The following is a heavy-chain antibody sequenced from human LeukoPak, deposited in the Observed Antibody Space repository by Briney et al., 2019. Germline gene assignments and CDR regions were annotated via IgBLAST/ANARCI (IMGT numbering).Heavy chain of an antibody. CDR1: GFTFSSYG. Sequence: GGSLRLSCAASGFTFSSYGMHWVRQAPGKGLEWVAVIWYDGSNKYYADSVKGRFTISRDNSKNTLYLQMNSLRAEDTAVYYCAKDSGSYHNWFDPLGPGNPGHRLL. V-gene: IGHV3-33*06. D-gene: IGHD1-26*01. J-gene: IGHJ5*02. CDR2: IWYDGSNK. CDR3: AKDSGSYHNWFDP.